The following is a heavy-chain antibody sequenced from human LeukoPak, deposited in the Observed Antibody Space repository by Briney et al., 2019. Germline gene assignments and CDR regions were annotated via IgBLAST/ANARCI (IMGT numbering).Heavy chain of an antibody. CDR1: GESFSAYF. CDR3: ARGSSFDGYCSAGACDAGYYDS. J-gene: IGHJ4*02. D-gene: IGHD2-15*01. V-gene: IGHV4-34*01. Sequence: PSETLSLTCAVYGESFSAYFWNWIRQGPGKPLEYIGEINHRGSSHYNPSLKTRVTLAVDTSKNQFSLRLTSVTAADTAVYFCARGSSFDGYCSAGACDAGYYDSWGQGTPVTVSS. CDR2: INHRGSS.